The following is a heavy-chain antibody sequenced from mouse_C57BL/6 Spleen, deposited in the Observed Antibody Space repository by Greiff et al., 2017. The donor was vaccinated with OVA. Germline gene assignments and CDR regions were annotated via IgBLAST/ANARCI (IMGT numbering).Heavy chain of an antibody. CDR2: IYPGDGDT. CDR3: ARFIYYGNYYYAMDY. V-gene: IGHV1-80*01. CDR1: GYAFSSYW. Sequence: QVQLQQSGAELVKPGASVKISCKASGYAFSSYWMNWVKQRPGKGLEWIGQIYPGDGDTNYNGKFKGKATLTADKSSSTAYMQLSSLTPEDSAVYFCARFIYYGNYYYAMDYWGQGTSVTVSS. D-gene: IGHD2-1*01. J-gene: IGHJ4*01.